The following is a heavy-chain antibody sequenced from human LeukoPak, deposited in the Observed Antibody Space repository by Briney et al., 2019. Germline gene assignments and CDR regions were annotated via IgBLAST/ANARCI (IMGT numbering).Heavy chain of an antibody. CDR3: ARVPYCSGGSCYSNWFDP. CDR1: GGSFSGYY. J-gene: IGHJ5*02. CDR2: INHSGST. Sequence: SETLSLTCAVYGGSFSGYYWSWIRQPPGKGLEWIGEINHSGSTNYNPSLKSRVTISVDTSKSQFSLKLSSVTAADTAVYYCARVPYCSGGSCYSNWFDPWGQGTLVTVSS. D-gene: IGHD2-15*01. V-gene: IGHV4-34*01.